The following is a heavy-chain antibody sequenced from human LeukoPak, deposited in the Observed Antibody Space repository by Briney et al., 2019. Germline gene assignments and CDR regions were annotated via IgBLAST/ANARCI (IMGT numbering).Heavy chain of an antibody. D-gene: IGHD2-2*01. CDR1: GYTLTELS. CDR3: AKGGGYCSSTSCSALRY. J-gene: IGHJ4*02. CDR2: FDPEDGET. Sequence: GASVKVSCKVSGYTLTELSMHWVRQAPGKGLEWMGGFDPEDGETIYAQKFQGRVTMTEDTSTDTAYMELSSLRSEHTAVYYCAKGGGYCSSTSCSALRYWGQGTLVTVSS. V-gene: IGHV1-24*01.